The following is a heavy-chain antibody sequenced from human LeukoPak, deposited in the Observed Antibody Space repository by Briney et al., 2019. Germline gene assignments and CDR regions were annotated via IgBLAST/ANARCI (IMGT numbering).Heavy chain of an antibody. V-gene: IGHV3-53*01. CDR1: GLTVSRNY. J-gene: IGHJ4*02. CDR2: IYSGGST. D-gene: IGHD3-10*01. CDR3: ARVGGH. Sequence: SGGSLRLSCAAPGLTVSRNYMSWVRQAPGKGLESVSVIYSGGSTYYADSVRGRFTISRDNAKNTLYLQMNSLRVEDTAVYYCARVGGHWGQGTLVTVSS.